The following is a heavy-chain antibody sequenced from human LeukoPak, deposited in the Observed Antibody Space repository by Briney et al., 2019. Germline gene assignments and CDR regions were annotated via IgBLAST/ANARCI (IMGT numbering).Heavy chain of an antibody. CDR2: ISGSGGST. V-gene: IGHV3-23*01. CDR3: ANGGLAVKRPSDY. Sequence: PGGSLRLSCAASGFTFSSYAMSWVRQAPGKGLEWVSAISGSGGSTYYADSVKGRFTISRDNSKNTLYLQMNSLRAEDTAVYYCANGGLAVKRPSDYWGQGTLVTVSS. D-gene: IGHD6-19*01. J-gene: IGHJ4*02. CDR1: GFTFSSYA.